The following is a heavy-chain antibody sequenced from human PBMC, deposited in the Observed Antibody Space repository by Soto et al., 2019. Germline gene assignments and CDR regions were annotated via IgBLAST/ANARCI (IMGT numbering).Heavy chain of an antibody. CDR1: GYTFTSYG. Sequence: ASVKVSCKATGYTFTSYGISWVRQAPGQGLEWMGWISAYNGNTNYAQKLQGRVTMTTDTSTSTAYMELRSLRSDDTAVYYCARDSRIAAAGRTSNYWGQGTLVTVSS. CDR2: ISAYNGNT. V-gene: IGHV1-18*01. D-gene: IGHD6-13*01. CDR3: ARDSRIAAAGRTSNY. J-gene: IGHJ4*02.